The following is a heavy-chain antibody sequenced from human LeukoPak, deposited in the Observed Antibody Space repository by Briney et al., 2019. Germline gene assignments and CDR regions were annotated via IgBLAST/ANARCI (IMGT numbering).Heavy chain of an antibody. J-gene: IGHJ4*02. CDR3: ARDVWFGAGRTFDY. D-gene: IGHD3-10*01. CDR2: IYTSGST. V-gene: IGHV4-61*02. CDR1: GGSISSGSYY. Sequence: SETLSLTCTVSGGSISSGSYYWSWIRQPAGKGLEWIGRIYTSGSTNYNPSLKSRATISVDTSKNQFSLKLSSVTAADTAVYYCARDVWFGAGRTFDYWGQGTLVTVSS.